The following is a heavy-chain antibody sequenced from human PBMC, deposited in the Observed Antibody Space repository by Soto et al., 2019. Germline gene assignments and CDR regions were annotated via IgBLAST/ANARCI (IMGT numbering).Heavy chain of an antibody. CDR2: TLYSGNT. CDR3: ARHRRRRSSSARFGLDV. CDR1: GDSVTISNYY. J-gene: IGHJ6*02. D-gene: IGHD6-6*01. Sequence: PSDTLSLTCAVSGDSVTISNYYWAWIRQPPGRGLEWMATTLYSGNTYYNPPLKSRLTVSVDTSKNQFPLKLSSVTAADSAVYYCARHRRRRSSSARFGLDVWGQGTLVTVSS. V-gene: IGHV4-39*01.